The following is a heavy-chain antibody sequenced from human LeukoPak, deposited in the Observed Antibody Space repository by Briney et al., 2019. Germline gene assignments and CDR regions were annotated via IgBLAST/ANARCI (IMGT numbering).Heavy chain of an antibody. D-gene: IGHD6-13*01. CDR2: INPSGGST. CDR1: GYTFTSYY. J-gene: IGHJ1*01. CDR3: ARGPYSSSWSRSEYFQH. V-gene: IGHV1-46*01. Sequence: ASVKVSCKASGYTFTSYYMHWVRQAPGQGLEWMGIINPSGGSTSYAQKFQGRVTMTRDTSTSTVYMELSSLRSEDTAVYYCARGPYSSSWSRSEYFQHWGQGTLVTVSS.